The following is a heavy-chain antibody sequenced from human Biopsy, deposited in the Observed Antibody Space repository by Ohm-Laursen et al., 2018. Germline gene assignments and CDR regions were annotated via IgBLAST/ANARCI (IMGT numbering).Heavy chain of an antibody. CDR2: IYYTGST. J-gene: IGHJ5*02. CDR1: RDSISNYY. V-gene: IGHV4-59*08. CDR3: ARHPTGFWFDP. Sequence: SDTLSLTCTVSRDSISNYYWTWIRQSPGKGLEWIGYIYYTGSTFYNPSLKSRVTISVDTSTNQFSLKVSSVTAADTALYFCARHPTGFWFDPWGHGTLVTVSS.